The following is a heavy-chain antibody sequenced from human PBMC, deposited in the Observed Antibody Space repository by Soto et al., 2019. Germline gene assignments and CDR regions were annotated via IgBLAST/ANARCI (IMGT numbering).Heavy chain of an antibody. D-gene: IGHD3-3*01. J-gene: IGHJ4*02. CDR3: AKAGTYDFWSGYYFDY. Sequence: GGSLRLSCAASGFTFSSYAMSWVRQAPGKGLEWVSAISGSGGSTYYADSVKGRFTISRDNSKNTLYLQMNSLRAEDMAVYYCAKAGTYDFWSGYYFDYWGQGTLVTVSS. CDR2: ISGSGGST. CDR1: GFTFSSYA. V-gene: IGHV3-23*01.